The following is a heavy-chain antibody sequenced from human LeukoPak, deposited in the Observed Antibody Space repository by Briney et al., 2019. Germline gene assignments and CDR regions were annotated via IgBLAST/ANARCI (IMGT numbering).Heavy chain of an antibody. V-gene: IGHV3-23*01. D-gene: IGHD3-3*01. CDR2: ISGSGGST. CDR1: GFTFSSYA. J-gene: IGHJ4*02. Sequence: GGSLRLSCAASGFTFSSYAMSWVRQAPGKGLEWVSAISGSGGSTYYADSVKGRFTISRDNSKNTLYLQMNSLRAEDTAVYYRAYHDFWSGYPDYWGQGTLVTVSS. CDR3: AYHDFWSGYPDY.